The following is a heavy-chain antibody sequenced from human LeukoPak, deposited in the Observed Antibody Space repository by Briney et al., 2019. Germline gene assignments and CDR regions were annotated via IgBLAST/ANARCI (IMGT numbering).Heavy chain of an antibody. J-gene: IGHJ4*02. V-gene: IGHV3-30*04. D-gene: IGHD5-18*01. CDR1: GFTFSSYA. Sequence: PSGRSLRLSCAASGFTFSSYAMHWVRQAPGKGLEWVAVISYDGSKKYYADSVKGRFTISRDNSKNTLYLQMNSLRAEDTAVYYCARDLWIQLWSPLDYWGQGTLVTVSS. CDR2: ISYDGSKK. CDR3: ARDLWIQLWSPLDY.